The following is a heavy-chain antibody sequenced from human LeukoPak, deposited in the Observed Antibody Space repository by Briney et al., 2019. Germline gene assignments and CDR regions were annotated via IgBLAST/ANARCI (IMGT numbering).Heavy chain of an antibody. V-gene: IGHV4-59*08. CDR1: GDSIRNYY. CDR2: IYHSGDT. J-gene: IGHJ3*02. D-gene: IGHD1-26*01. Sequence: SETLSLTCSVSGDSIRNYYRSWIRQPPGKGLEWIAYIYHSGDTNYNPSLKSRVTISLDTSKNQFSLNLRSVTAADTAVYYCARHRGVSYYDAFDIWGQGTVVTVSS. CDR3: ARHRGVSYYDAFDI.